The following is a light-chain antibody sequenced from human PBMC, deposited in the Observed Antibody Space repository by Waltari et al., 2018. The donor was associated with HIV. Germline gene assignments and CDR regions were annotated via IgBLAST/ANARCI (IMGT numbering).Light chain of an antibody. CDR2: GAS. CDR1: QSVSRSY. V-gene: IGKV3-20*01. Sequence: EIVLTQSPGTLSLSPGERATLSCRASQSVSRSYLAWYQQKPGQAPRLLIYGASSRATGIPDRFRGSGSGTDFTLTISRLEPEDFAVYYCQQYGSSPRYSFGQGTRLEIK. CDR3: QQYGSSPRYS. J-gene: IGKJ2*03.